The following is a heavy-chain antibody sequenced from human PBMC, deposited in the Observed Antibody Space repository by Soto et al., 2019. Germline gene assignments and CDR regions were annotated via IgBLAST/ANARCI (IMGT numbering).Heavy chain of an antibody. J-gene: IGHJ3*02. CDR2: INAGNGNT. V-gene: IGHV1-3*01. CDR3: ARTRTATDAFDI. CDR1: GYTFTSYA. Sequence: ASVKVSCKASGYTFTSYAMHWVRQAPGQRLEWMGWINAGNGNTKYSQKFQGRVTITRDTSASTAYMELSSLRSEDTAVYYCARTRTATDAFDIWGQGTMVTVSS.